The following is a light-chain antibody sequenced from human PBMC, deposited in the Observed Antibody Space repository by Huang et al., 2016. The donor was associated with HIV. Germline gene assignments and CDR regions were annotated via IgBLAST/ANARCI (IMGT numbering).Light chain of an antibody. J-gene: IGKJ1*01. CDR3: QQYNSWPGT. CDR2: SAS. CDR1: QGGSSN. Sequence: EIVMTQSPATLSVSPGESATLSCRASQGGSSNLGWYQQKPGQAPRHLIYSASTRATGSPARFSCSGSGTEFTLTLISLQSEDFAVYHCQQYNSWPGTFGQGTKVEIK. V-gene: IGKV3-15*01.